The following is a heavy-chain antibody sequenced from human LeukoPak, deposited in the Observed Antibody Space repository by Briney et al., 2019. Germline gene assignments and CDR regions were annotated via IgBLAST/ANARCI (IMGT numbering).Heavy chain of an antibody. D-gene: IGHD3-22*01. J-gene: IGHJ5*02. Sequence: SVKVSCKASAGTFSSYAISWVRQAPGQGLEWMGRIIPIFGIANYAQKFQGRVTITADKSTSTAYMELSSLRSEDTAVYYCARGAYYYDSSGYPNRFDPWGQGTLVTVSS. CDR3: ARGAYYYDSSGYPNRFDP. CDR2: IIPIFGIA. CDR1: AGTFSSYA. V-gene: IGHV1-69*04.